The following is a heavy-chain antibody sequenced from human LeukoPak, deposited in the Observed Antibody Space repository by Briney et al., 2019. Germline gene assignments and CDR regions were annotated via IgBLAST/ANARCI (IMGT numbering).Heavy chain of an antibody. Sequence: PSETLSLTCAVSGGSISSGGYSWSWIRQPPGKGLERIGYIYHSGSTYYNPSLKSRVTISVDRSKNQFSLKLSSVTAADTAVYYCARVPLDYYDSSGYYYPMGAFDIWGQGTMVTVSS. J-gene: IGHJ3*02. CDR2: IYHSGST. D-gene: IGHD3-22*01. CDR1: GGSISSGGYS. V-gene: IGHV4-30-2*01. CDR3: ARVPLDYYDSSGYYYPMGAFDI.